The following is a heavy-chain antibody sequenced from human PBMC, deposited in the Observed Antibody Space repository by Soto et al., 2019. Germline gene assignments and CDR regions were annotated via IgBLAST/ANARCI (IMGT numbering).Heavy chain of an antibody. D-gene: IGHD3-3*01. CDR3: ARDTELRGTILGLVIMWKYNWSDT. J-gene: IGHJ5*02. CDR2: INPSGGAT. Sequence: QVQLVQSGTEVKKPGASLKISCKTSGYTFTKYYMHWMRQAPGQGLEWMGIINPSGGATSYAQKFQGRVTMTRDTSTNTFAMELSDLRSEDTAVYYCARDTELRGTILGLVIMWKYNWSDTWGQGTLVTVSS. CDR1: GYTFTKYY. V-gene: IGHV1-46*03.